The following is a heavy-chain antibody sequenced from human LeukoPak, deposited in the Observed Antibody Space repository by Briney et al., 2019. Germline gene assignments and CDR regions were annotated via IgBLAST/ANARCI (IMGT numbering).Heavy chain of an antibody. CDR2: INHSGST. D-gene: IGHD3-9*01. J-gene: IGHJ4*02. CDR3: ARGVLRYFDWLAPLFDY. CDR1: XXXFXGYY. Sequence: PSETLSLTCXVXXXXFXGYYWSWIRQPPGKGLEWIGEINHSGSTNYNPSLKSRVTISVDTSKNQFSLKLSSVTAADTAVYYCARGVLRYFDWLAPLFDYWGQGTLVTVSS. V-gene: IGHV4-34*01.